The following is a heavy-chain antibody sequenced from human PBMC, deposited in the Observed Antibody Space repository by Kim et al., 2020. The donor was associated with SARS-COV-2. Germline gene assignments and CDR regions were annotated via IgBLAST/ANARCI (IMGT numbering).Heavy chain of an antibody. CDR2: IYYRGST. Sequence: SETLSLTCTVSDGSISSFYWSWIRQPPGKGLEWIAYIYYRGSTKYNPSLKSRVTISVDTSKNQFSLKLRSVTAADTAVYYCASHRVAAAGTRYFDFWGQGTLVTVSS. J-gene: IGHJ4*02. D-gene: IGHD6-13*01. V-gene: IGHV4-59*08. CDR1: DGSISSFY. CDR3: ASHRVAAAGTRYFDF.